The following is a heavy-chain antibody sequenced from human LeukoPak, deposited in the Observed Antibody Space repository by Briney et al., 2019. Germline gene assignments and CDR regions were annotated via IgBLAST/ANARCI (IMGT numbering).Heavy chain of an antibody. J-gene: IGHJ4*02. V-gene: IGHV4-59*01. CDR3: ASLGGSGSWNFGY. Sequence: SETLSLTXTVSHGSISNYYWSWIGQAPGKGLEWIGYIYYSGSTNYNPSLKSRVTISLDTSKNQFSLKLSSVTAADTAVYYCASLGGSGSWNFGYWGQGTLVTVSS. D-gene: IGHD3-10*01. CDR1: HGSISNYY. CDR2: IYYSGST.